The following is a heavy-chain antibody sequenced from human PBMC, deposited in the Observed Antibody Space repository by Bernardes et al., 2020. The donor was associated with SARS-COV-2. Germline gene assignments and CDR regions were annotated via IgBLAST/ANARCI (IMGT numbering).Heavy chain of an antibody. CDR3: ARGVSGYTNYYIDS. J-gene: IGHJ4*02. CDR1: GYTFTSYD. CDR2: MNPNSGNT. D-gene: IGHD4-4*01. V-gene: IGHV1-8*01. Sequence: ASVKVSCKAFGYTFTSYDINWVRQDTGQGLEWMGWMNPNSGNTGFAQKFQGRVTMNWSTSISTAYMELSSLRSEDTAVYYCARGVSGYTNYYIDSWGQGTLVTVSS.